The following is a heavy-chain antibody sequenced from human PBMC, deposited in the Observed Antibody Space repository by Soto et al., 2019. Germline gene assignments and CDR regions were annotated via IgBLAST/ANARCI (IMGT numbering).Heavy chain of an antibody. D-gene: IGHD3-10*01. CDR2: ISGGGDAT. CDR1: GFTFSGYA. Sequence: EGQLLDSGGGLVQPGGSLRLCCAASGFTFSGYALTWVRQAPGKGLEWVSAISGGGDATFYADSVKGRFTISRDNSKNTLYLQMNTLRAEDTAVYYCARKVSGSTGRPDLWYFDLWGRGTLVTVSS. V-gene: IGHV3-23*01. J-gene: IGHJ2*01. CDR3: ARKVSGSTGRPDLWYFDL.